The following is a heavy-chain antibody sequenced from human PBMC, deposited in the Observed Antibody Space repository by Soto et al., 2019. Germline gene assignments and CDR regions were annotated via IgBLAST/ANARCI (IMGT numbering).Heavy chain of an antibody. CDR2: INAGNGNT. Sequence: QVQLVPSGAEVKKPGASVKVSCKASVYTCTSYAMHWVRQAPGPRLEWMGWINAGNGNTKYSQKLQGRVTITRDTSASTAYMELRSLRSEDTAVYYCARRSGSIYYYYYGMDVGGQGTTVTVSS. V-gene: IGHV1-3*01. D-gene: IGHD6-19*01. CDR1: VYTCTSYA. J-gene: IGHJ6*02. CDR3: ARRSGSIYYYYYGMDV.